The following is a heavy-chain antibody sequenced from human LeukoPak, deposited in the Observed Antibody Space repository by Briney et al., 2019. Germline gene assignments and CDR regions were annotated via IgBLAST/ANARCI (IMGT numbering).Heavy chain of an antibody. D-gene: IGHD5-18*01. Sequence: QPGGSLRLSCAVSGFTFSSYAMSWVRQAPGKGLEGASAISGSGGNTHYADSVKGRFTISRDNSKNTLYLQMNSLRAEDTAVYYCARRIQSWYYFDYWGQGTLVTVSS. V-gene: IGHV3-23*01. J-gene: IGHJ4*02. CDR1: GFTFSSYA. CDR3: ARRIQSWYYFDY. CDR2: ISGSGGNT.